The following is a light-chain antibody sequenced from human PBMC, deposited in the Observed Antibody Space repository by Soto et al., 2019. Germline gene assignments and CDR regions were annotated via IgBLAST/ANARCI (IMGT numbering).Light chain of an antibody. CDR3: QQLNSHPFT. V-gene: IGKV1-9*01. CDR1: QDISSY. Sequence: IQLTQSPSSLSASVGDRVTITCRASQDISSYLAWYQQRPGKAPKLLIYAASTLQSGVPSRFSGSGSGTDFTFTISSLQPEDFATYYCQQLNSHPFTFGGGTKVDI. CDR2: AAS. J-gene: IGKJ4*01.